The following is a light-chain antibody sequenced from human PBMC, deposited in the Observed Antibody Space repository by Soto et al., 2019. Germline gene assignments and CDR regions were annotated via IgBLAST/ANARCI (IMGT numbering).Light chain of an antibody. V-gene: IGLV4-69*01. Sequence: QSVLTQSPSASASLGASVKLTCTLSSGHSSYAIAWHQQRPEKGPRYLMKLNSDGSHSKGDGIPDRFSGSSSGAERYLTISSLQSEDEADYYCQTWGTGIQVFGGGTKL. CDR3: QTWGTGIQV. CDR2: LNSDGSH. J-gene: IGLJ2*01. CDR1: SGHSSYA.